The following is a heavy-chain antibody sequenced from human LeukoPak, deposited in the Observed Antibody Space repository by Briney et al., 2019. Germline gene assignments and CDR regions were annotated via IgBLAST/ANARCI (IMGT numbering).Heavy chain of an antibody. CDR2: TNTSGNT. J-gene: IGHJ4*02. CDR3: ARDKRDDSSGYYTVFDY. Sequence: SETLSLTCTVSGGSISSYYWSWIRQPAGKGLEWIGRTNTSGNTNYNPSLKSRVTMSVDTSKNQFSLKLNSVTAADTAVYYCARDKRDDSSGYYTVFDYWGQGTLVTVSS. CDR1: GGSISSYY. D-gene: IGHD3-22*01. V-gene: IGHV4-4*07.